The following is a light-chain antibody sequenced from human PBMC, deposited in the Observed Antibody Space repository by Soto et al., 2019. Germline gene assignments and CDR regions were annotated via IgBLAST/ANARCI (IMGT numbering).Light chain of an antibody. J-gene: IGLJ2*01. Sequence: QSALTQPRSVSGSPGQSVTISCTATSSDVGGYNYVSWYQQHPGKAPKLLIYDVNKWPSGVPDRFSGSKSGNTASLTISGLQAEDEAEYYCCSYAGSYAVFGGGTKLTVL. V-gene: IGLV2-11*01. CDR1: SSDVGGYNY. CDR3: CSYAGSYAV. CDR2: DVN.